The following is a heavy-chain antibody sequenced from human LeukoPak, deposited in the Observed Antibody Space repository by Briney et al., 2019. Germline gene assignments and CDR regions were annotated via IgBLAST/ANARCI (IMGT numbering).Heavy chain of an antibody. J-gene: IGHJ4*02. CDR1: GGSISSYY. CDR2: IYYSGST. CDR3: ARVPSESAALDY. V-gene: IGHV4-59*01. Sequence: SETLSLTCTVSGGSISSYYWSWIRQPPGKGLEWIGYIYYSGSTNYNPSLKSRVTISVDTSKNQFSLKLSSVTAADTAVYYCARVPSESAALDYWGQGTLVTVSS. D-gene: IGHD6-13*01.